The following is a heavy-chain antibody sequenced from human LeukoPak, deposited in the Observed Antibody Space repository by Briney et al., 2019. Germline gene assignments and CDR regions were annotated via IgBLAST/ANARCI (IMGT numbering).Heavy chain of an antibody. CDR3: ARDRRYFDTGGLEGPDY. V-gene: IGHV3-21*01. CDR2: ISSTSSYI. CDR1: GFTFSSYS. J-gene: IGHJ4*02. D-gene: IGHD2-8*02. Sequence: GGSLRLSCAASGFTFSSYSMNWVRQAPGKGLEWVSSISSTSSYIYYADSVKGRFTISRDNAKNSLYLQMNSLRAEDTAVYYCARDRRYFDTGGLEGPDYWGQGTLITVSS.